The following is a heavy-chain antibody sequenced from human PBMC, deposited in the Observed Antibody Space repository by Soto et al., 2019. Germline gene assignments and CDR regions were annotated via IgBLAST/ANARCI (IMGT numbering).Heavy chain of an antibody. CDR3: ARGLSSSSPWFDP. V-gene: IGHV3-30-3*01. Sequence: PGGSMRLSCVPSGFTLSSYAMHWVRQAPGKGLEWVVVISYDGSNKYYADSVKGRFTISRDNSKNTLYLQMNSLRAEDTAVYYCARGLSSSSPWFDPWGQGT. J-gene: IGHJ5*02. D-gene: IGHD6-6*01. CDR1: GFTLSSYA. CDR2: ISYDGSNK.